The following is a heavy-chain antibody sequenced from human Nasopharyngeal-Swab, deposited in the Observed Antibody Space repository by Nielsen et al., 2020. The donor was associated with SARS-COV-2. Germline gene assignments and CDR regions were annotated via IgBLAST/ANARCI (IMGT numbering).Heavy chain of an antibody. Sequence: GSLRLSCTVSGGSISSSSYYWGWIRQPPGKGLEWIGEINHSGSTNYNPSLKSRVTISVDTSKNQFSLKLSSVTAADTAVYYCARGEGIAAAEATYNWFDPWGQGTLVTVSS. CDR3: ARGEGIAAAEATYNWFDP. J-gene: IGHJ5*02. V-gene: IGHV4-39*07. CDR2: INHSGST. D-gene: IGHD6-13*01. CDR1: GGSISSSSYY.